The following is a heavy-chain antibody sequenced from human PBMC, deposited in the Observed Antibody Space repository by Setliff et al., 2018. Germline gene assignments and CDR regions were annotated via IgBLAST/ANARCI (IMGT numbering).Heavy chain of an antibody. CDR3: ARSRYYDSSGNNYGLDY. CDR1: GFSISDYW. D-gene: IGHD3-22*01. J-gene: IGHJ4*02. CDR2: IKRDGSET. V-gene: IGHV3-7*01. Sequence: GGSLRLSCGASGFSISDYWMNWVRQAPGKGLEWVANIKRDGSETYYMDSVRGRFVISRDNAKNSLYLQMRSLRVEDTALYYCARSRYYDSSGNNYGLDYWGQGTLVTVSS.